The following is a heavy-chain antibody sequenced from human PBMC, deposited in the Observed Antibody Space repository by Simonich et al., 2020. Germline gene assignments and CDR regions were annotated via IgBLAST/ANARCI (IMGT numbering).Heavy chain of an antibody. J-gene: IGHJ1*01. CDR3: ARSHIAAAGTGYFQH. CDR1: GYTFTGYY. CDR2: IHPNSGGT. V-gene: IGHV1-2*02. D-gene: IGHD6-13*01. Sequence: QVQLVQSGAEVKKPGASVKVSCKASGYTFTGYYMHWVRQAPGQELEWSGWIHPNSGGTNHAQKFQGRVTMTRDTSISTAYMELSRLRSDDTAVYYCARSHIAAAGTGYFQHWGQGTLVTVSS.